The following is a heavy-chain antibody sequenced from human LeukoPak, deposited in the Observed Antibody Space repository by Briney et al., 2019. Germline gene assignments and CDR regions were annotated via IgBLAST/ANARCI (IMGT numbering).Heavy chain of an antibody. CDR1: GFTFSSFW. Sequence: PGGSLRLSCVASGFTFSSFWMSWVRQAPGKRLEWVANIKQDGSAKYYVDSVKGRFTISRDNAGNSVSVQLNSLTADDTAVYYCARGLVARPIDYWGQGILVTVSS. CDR2: IKQDGSAK. J-gene: IGHJ4*02. D-gene: IGHD6-6*01. CDR3: ARGLVARPIDY. V-gene: IGHV3-7*03.